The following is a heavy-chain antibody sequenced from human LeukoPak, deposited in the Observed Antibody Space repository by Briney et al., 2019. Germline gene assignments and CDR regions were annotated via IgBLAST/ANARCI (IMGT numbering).Heavy chain of an antibody. V-gene: IGHV3-48*03. CDR2: ISSSGNII. CDR3: AGNDYADY. Sequence: GGSLRLSCAASGFTFSSFEMNWVRQAPGKGLEWVSYISSSGNIINYADSVKGRFTISRDNAKNSLYLQMNSLRAEDTAVYYCAGNDYADYWGQGTLVTVSS. J-gene: IGHJ4*02. CDR1: GFTFSSFE.